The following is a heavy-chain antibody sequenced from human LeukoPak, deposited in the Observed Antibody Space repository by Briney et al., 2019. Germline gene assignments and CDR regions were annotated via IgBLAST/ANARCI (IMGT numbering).Heavy chain of an antibody. CDR2: ISSNGGST. Sequence: GGSLRLSCAASGLTFSSYAMHWVRQAPGKGLEYVSAISSNGGSTYYANSVKGRFTISRDNSKNTLYLQMGSLRAEDMAVYYCARGGRTAMVISQFDYWGQGTLVTVSS. CDR3: ARGGRTAMVISQFDY. CDR1: GLTFSSYA. D-gene: IGHD5-18*01. J-gene: IGHJ4*02. V-gene: IGHV3-64*01.